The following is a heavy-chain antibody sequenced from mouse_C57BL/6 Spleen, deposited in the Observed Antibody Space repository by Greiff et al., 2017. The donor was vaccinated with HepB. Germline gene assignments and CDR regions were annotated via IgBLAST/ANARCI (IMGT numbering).Heavy chain of an antibody. J-gene: IGHJ1*03. Sequence: QVQLLQSGAGLARPGASVKMSCTASGYTFTSYTMHWVRQRPGQGLEWIGYINPSSGYTKYNQKFKDKATLTADKPSITTNMQLSSITSENSAVYYCAIGGLRYWYFDDWGTGTTVTVSS. CDR2: INPSSGYT. CDR1: GYTFTSYT. D-gene: IGHD3-3*01. CDR3: AIGGLRYWYFDD. V-gene: IGHV1-4*01.